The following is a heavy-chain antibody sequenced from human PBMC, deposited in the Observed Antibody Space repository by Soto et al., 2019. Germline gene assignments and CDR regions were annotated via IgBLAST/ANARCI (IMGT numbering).Heavy chain of an antibody. CDR3: VRLIGNSWLDS. J-gene: IGHJ5*01. V-gene: IGHV4-28*01. Sequence: SETLSLTCAVSGYSISSSNWWGWIRQPPGKGLEWIGYIYYSGTTYYNPSLKSRVTMSVDTSKNQFSLKLNSVTADDTAVYYCVRLIGNSWLDSWGQGTLVTVSS. CDR2: IYYSGTT. CDR1: GYSISSSNW. D-gene: IGHD2-8*01.